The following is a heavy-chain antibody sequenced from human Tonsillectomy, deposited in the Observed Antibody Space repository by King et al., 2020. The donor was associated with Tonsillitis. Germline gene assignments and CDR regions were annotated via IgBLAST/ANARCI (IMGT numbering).Heavy chain of an antibody. CDR3: ARDLRYGGNSGGGDY. V-gene: IGHV4-59*01. J-gene: IGHJ4*02. Sequence: QLQESGPGLVKPSETLSLTCTVSGGSISSYYWSWIRQPPGKGLEWIGYIYYSGSTNYNPSLKSRVTISVDTSKTQFSLKLSSVTAADTAVYYCARDLRYGGNSGGGDYWGQGTLVTVSS. CDR1: GGSISSYY. D-gene: IGHD4-23*01. CDR2: IYYSGST.